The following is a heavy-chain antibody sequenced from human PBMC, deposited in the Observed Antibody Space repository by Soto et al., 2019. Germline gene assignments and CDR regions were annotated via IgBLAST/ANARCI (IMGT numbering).Heavy chain of an antibody. Sequence: SETLSLTCTVSGRSISSVNYYWSWIRQPPGKGLEWIGCIYYSGSTYYNPSLRSRVTISVDTSKNQFSLKLSSVTAADTAVYYCARYGSGECNRGSCYSPFDYWGQGTLVTVSS. J-gene: IGHJ4*02. CDR1: GRSISSVNYY. CDR2: IYYSGST. V-gene: IGHV4-30-4*01. CDR3: ARYGSGECNRGSCYSPFDY. D-gene: IGHD2-15*01.